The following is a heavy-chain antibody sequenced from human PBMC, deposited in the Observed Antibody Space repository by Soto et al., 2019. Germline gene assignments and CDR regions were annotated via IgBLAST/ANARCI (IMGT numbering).Heavy chain of an antibody. D-gene: IGHD6-25*01. CDR1: GFTFSNYA. CDR3: AKFFVETGSNSGWPWSFHY. CDR2: ISGSGGTT. J-gene: IGHJ4*02. V-gene: IGHV3-23*01. Sequence: EVQLLESGGGLVQPGRSLRLSCAASGFTFSNYAMSWVRQAPGQGLDWVSAISGSGGTTYYADSVKGRFTISRDNSQNTLFLQMNSLRAEDAAVYYCAKFFVETGSNSGWPWSFHYWGQGPLVTVSS.